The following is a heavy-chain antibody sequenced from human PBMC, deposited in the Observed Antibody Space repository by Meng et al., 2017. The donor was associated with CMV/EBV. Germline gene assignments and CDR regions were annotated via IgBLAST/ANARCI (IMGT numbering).Heavy chain of an antibody. J-gene: IGHJ4*02. CDR3: ARDRTGYPFDY. D-gene: IGHD3/OR15-3a*01. CDR1: GLTFSDDY. V-gene: IGHV3-11*05. CDR2: IRSSSSYT. Sequence: LGGTGGGLVKAVWWRRLSCPALGLTFSDDYMSWIRQSPGKGREWVSYIRSSSSYTNYADSVKGRFTISRDKAKNSLYLQMNSLRAEDTAVYYCARDRTGYPFDYWGQGTLVTVSS.